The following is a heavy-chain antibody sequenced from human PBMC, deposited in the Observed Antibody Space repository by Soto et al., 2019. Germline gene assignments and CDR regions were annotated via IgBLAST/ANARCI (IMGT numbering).Heavy chain of an antibody. D-gene: IGHD3-10*01. CDR2: IYHSGST. J-gene: IGHJ3*02. Sequence: SETLSLTCAVSGGSISSGGYSWSWIRQPPGKGLEWIGYIYHSGSTYYNPSLKSRVTISVDRSKNQFSLKLSSVTAADTAVYYCARTSNYYGSGRIKRGAFDIWGQGTMVTVS. CDR1: GGSISSGGYS. V-gene: IGHV4-30-2*01. CDR3: ARTSNYYGSGRIKRGAFDI.